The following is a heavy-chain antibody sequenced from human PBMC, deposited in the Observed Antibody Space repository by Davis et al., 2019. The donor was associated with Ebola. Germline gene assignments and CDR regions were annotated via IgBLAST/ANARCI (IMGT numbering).Heavy chain of an antibody. D-gene: IGHD6-13*01. J-gene: IGHJ5*02. CDR2: INPNSGGT. Sequence: ASVKVSCKASGGTFSSSALSWVRQAPGQGLEWMGRINPNSGGTNYAQKFQGRVTMTRDTSISTAYMELSRLRSDDTAVYYCARGGKQQLLVFHLQNFDPWGQGTLVTVSS. CDR1: GGTFSSSA. V-gene: IGHV1-2*06. CDR3: ARGGKQQLLVFHLQNFDP.